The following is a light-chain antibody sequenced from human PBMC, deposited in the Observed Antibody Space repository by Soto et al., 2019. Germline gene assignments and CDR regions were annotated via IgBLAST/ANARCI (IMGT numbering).Light chain of an antibody. CDR2: EVS. J-gene: IGLJ3*02. Sequence: QYALTQSASASGSPGQSITISCTGTSSDIGGYNYVSWYQQDPGKAPRLMIYEVSNRPSGVSNRFSGSKSGDTASLTISGLQAEDEADYYCSSYTRSDTWVFGGGTKLTVL. V-gene: IGLV2-14*01. CDR3: SSYTRSDTWV. CDR1: SSDIGGYNY.